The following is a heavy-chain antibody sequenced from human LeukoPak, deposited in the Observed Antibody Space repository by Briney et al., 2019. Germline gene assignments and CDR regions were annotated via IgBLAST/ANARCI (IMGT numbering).Heavy chain of an antibody. CDR2: IIPIFGTA. CDR1: GYTFTSYY. CDR3: ASSRPDSNYYYYGMDV. D-gene: IGHD4-11*01. Sequence: SVKVSCKASGYTFTSYYMHWVRQAPGQGLEWMGGIIPIFGTANYAQKFQGRVTITADESTSTAYMELSSLRSEDTAVYYCASSRPDSNYYYYGMDVWGQGTTVTVSS. V-gene: IGHV1-69*13. J-gene: IGHJ6*02.